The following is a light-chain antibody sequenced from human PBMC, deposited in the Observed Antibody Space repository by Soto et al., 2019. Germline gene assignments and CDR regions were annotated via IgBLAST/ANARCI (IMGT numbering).Light chain of an antibody. J-gene: IGLJ2*01. CDR1: TGAVTSGHY. V-gene: IGLV7-46*01. CDR3: LLSYSGARLVV. Sequence: QTVVTQEPSLTVSPGGTVTLTCGSSTGAVTSGHYPYWFQQKPGQAPRTLIYGTGNKYSWTPARFSVSLVGGKAALTLSGAQPEDEADYYCLLSYSGARLVVFGGGTKLTVL. CDR2: GTG.